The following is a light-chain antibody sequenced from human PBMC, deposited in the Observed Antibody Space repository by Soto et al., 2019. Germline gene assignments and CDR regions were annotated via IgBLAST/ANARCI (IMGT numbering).Light chain of an antibody. Sequence: DIQMTQSPSTLSASVGDRVTITCRASQTISFSLAWYQQKPGKAPKLLIYDASTLQSGVPSRFSGSESGTEFILTISGLQPDDFATYYCQQYHGYSEAFXQGTKVDIK. CDR2: DAS. J-gene: IGKJ1*01. V-gene: IGKV1-5*01. CDR1: QTISFS. CDR3: QQYHGYSEA.